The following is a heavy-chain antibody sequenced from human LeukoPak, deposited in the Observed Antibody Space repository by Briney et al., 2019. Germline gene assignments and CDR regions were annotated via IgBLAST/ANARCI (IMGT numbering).Heavy chain of an antibody. V-gene: IGHV4-34*01. CDR3: ARGVYDSSGYYYDY. CDR2: INHSGST. D-gene: IGHD3-22*01. J-gene: IGHJ4*02. Sequence: SETLSLTCAVYGGSFSGYYWSWIRQPPGKGLEWIGEINHSGSTNYNPSLKSRVTISVDTSKNQFSLKLSSVTAADTAVYYCARGVYDSSGYYYDYWGQGTLVTVSS. CDR1: GGSFSGYY.